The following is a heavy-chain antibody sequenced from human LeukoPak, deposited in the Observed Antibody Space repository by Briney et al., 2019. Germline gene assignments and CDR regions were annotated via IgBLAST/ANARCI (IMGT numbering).Heavy chain of an antibody. CDR3: ARDYGVRGVIDYFDY. Sequence: GGSLRLSCAASGFTFSSYWMHWVRQAPGKGLVWVSRINSDGSSTSYADSVKGRFTISRDNAKNTLYLQMNSLRAEDTAVYYCARDYGVRGVIDYFDYWGQGTLVTVSS. V-gene: IGHV3-74*01. J-gene: IGHJ4*02. D-gene: IGHD3-10*01. CDR1: GFTFSSYW. CDR2: INSDGSST.